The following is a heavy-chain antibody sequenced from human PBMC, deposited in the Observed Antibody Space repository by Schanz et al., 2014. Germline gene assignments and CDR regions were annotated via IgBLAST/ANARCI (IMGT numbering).Heavy chain of an antibody. J-gene: IGHJ5*01. D-gene: IGHD3-10*01. CDR2: VSSDGNND. CDR1: EFTFSTDA. V-gene: IGHV3-30*18. CDR3: AKQHIVRGVIYLNWFDS. Sequence: VQLVESGGGLVQPGGSLRLSCAASEFTFSTDAMHWVRQAPGKGLEWVALVSSDGNNDYYTDSVKGRFTISRDNSKNTVHLQMNSLRAEDTAVYYCAKQHIVRGVIYLNWFDSWGQGTLVTVSS.